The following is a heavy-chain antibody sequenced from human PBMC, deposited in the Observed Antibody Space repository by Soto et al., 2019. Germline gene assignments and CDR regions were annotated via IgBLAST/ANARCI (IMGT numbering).Heavy chain of an antibody. CDR3: ARDMGHCTNGVCFDY. CDR2: IYYSGST. V-gene: IGHV4-59*01. J-gene: IGHJ4*02. Sequence: SSETLSLTCTVSGGSISSYYWSWIRQPPGKGLEWIGYIYYSGSTNYNPSLKSRVTISVDTSKNQFSLKLSSVTAADTAVYYCARDMGHCTNGVCFDYWGQGPLVTVSS. CDR1: GGSISSYY. D-gene: IGHD2-8*01.